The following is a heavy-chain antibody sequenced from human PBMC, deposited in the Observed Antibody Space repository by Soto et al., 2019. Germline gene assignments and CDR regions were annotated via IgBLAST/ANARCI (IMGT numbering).Heavy chain of an antibody. CDR2: ISSSSSTI. V-gene: IGHV3-48*02. Sequence: PGGSLRLSCAASGFTFSSYSMNWVRQAPGKGLEWVSYISSSSSTIYYADSVKGRFTISRDNAKNSLYLQMNSLRDEDTAVYYCAREVKTPGWYYYDSSGYLDAFDIWGQGTMVTVSS. CDR1: GFTFSSYS. CDR3: AREVKTPGWYYYDSSGYLDAFDI. D-gene: IGHD3-22*01. J-gene: IGHJ3*02.